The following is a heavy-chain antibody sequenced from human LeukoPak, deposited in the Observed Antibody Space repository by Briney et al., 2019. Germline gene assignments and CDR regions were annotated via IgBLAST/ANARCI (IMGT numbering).Heavy chain of an antibody. Sequence: GWSLRLSCAASGFTFSSYSMNWVRQAPGKGLEWVSYISSSSSTIYYADSVKGRFTISRDNAKNSLYLQMNSLRAEDTAVYYCASKTYYYDSSGYFRWGQGTLVTVSS. V-gene: IGHV3-48*01. CDR1: GFTFSSYS. CDR3: ASKTYYYDSSGYFR. J-gene: IGHJ4*02. D-gene: IGHD3-22*01. CDR2: ISSSSSTI.